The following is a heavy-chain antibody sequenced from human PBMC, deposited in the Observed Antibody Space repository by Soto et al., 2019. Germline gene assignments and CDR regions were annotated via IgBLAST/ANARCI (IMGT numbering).Heavy chain of an antibody. CDR2: ISAYNGNT. CDR3: ARRAIHYYDSSGYWSFDY. D-gene: IGHD3-22*01. J-gene: IGHJ4*02. Sequence: ASVKVSCKASGYTFTSYGISWVRQAPGQGLEWMGWISAYNGNTNYAQKLQGRVTMTTDTSTSTAYMELRSLRSDDTAVYYCARRAIHYYDSSGYWSFDYWGQGTLVTVS. CDR1: GYTFTSYG. V-gene: IGHV1-18*01.